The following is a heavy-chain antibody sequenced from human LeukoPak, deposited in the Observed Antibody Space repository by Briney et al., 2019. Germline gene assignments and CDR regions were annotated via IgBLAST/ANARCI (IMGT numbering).Heavy chain of an antibody. J-gene: IGHJ4*02. CDR1: GASISSYY. CDR3: ARGSRPVYNLLTGKRYFDY. D-gene: IGHD3-9*01. V-gene: IGHV4-59*01. CDR2: IYYSGST. Sequence: SETLSLTCTVSGASISSYYWSWIRQPPGKGLEWIGYIYYSGSTNYNPSLKSRVTISVDTSKNQFSLKLSSVTAADTAVYYCARGSRPVYNLLTGKRYFDYWGQGTLLTVSS.